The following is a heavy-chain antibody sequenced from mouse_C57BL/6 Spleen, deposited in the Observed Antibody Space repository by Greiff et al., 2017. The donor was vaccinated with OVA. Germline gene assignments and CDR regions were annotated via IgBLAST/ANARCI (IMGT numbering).Heavy chain of an antibody. V-gene: IGHV1-15*01. CDR1: GYTFTDYE. J-gene: IGHJ1*03. CDR2: IDPETGGT. CDR3: TRSGGYEYFYV. Sequence: QVQLQQSGAELVRPGASVTLSCKASGYTFTDYEMHWVKQTPVHGLEWIGAIDPETGGTAYNQKFKGKAILTADKSSSTAYMELRSLTSEDSAVYYCTRSGGYEYFYVWGTGTTVTVSS. D-gene: IGHD2-2*01.